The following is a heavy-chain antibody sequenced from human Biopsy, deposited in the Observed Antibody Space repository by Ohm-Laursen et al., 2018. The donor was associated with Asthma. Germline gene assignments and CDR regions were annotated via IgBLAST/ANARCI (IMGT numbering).Heavy chain of an antibody. CDR1: GFTFSSSA. D-gene: IGHD6-19*01. V-gene: IGHV3-23*01. CDR2: ITGGGGTT. Sequence: SLRPSCAASGFTFSSSAMSWVRQAPGKGLERVSAITGGGGTTYYADSARGRFTISRDNSKSTLFLQMDSLSAEDTAVYYCAKDFRGIAVAGDRGFDYWGQGTLVTVSS. CDR3: AKDFRGIAVAGDRGFDY. J-gene: IGHJ4*02.